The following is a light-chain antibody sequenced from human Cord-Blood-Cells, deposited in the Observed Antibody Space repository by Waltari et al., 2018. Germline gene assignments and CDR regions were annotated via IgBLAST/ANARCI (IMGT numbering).Light chain of an antibody. J-gene: IGLJ2*01. CDR2: EVS. Sequence: QSALTQPASVSGSPGQSITIPCTGPSSDVGGSNYVSWYQQHPGKAPKLMIYEVSNRPSGVSNRFSGSKSGNTASLTISGLQAEDEADYYCSSYTSSSTVVFGGGTKLTVL. V-gene: IGLV2-14*01. CDR1: SSDVGGSNY. CDR3: SSYTSSSTVV.